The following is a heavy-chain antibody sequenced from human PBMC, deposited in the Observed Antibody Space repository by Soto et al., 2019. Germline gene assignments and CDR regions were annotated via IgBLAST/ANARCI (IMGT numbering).Heavy chain of an antibody. V-gene: IGHV1-3*01. CDR3: ARGPLRFLAWLLTYYFDY. CDR1: GYTFTSYA. CDR2: FNAGKGNT. D-gene: IGHD3-3*01. Sequence: QVQLVQSGAEVKKPGASVKVSCKASGYTFTSYAMHWVRQAPGQRLEWMGWFNAGKGNTKYSQKFQGRVLITRDTSASTAYMELSSLRSEDTAVYYCARGPLRFLAWLLTYYFDYWGQGTLVTVSS. J-gene: IGHJ4*02.